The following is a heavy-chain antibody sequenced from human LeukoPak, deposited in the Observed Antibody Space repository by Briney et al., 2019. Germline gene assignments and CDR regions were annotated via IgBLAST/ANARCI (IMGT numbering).Heavy chain of an antibody. D-gene: IGHD3-22*01. CDR2: ISYDGSNK. CDR3: ASYDSSGYYAGGFDY. J-gene: IGHJ4*02. V-gene: IGHV3-30-3*01. Sequence: PGRSLRLSCAASGFTFSSYAMHWVRQAPGKGLEWVAVISYDGSNKYYADSVKGRFTISRDNSKNTLYLQMNSLRAEDTAVYYCASYDSSGYYAGGFDYWGQGTLVTVSS. CDR1: GFTFSSYA.